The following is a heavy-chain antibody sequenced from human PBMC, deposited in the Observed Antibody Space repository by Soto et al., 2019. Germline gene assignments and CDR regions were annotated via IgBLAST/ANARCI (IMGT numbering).Heavy chain of an antibody. CDR1: GFTFSGYA. J-gene: IGHJ5*02. CDR2: ITAGSEDT. Sequence: EVHLLESGGGLVQPGGSLRLSCAASGFTFSGYAMSWVRQAPGKGPEWVSFITAGSEDTSYADSVKGRFTISRDNSRNTLYLQINSLRVEDTALYYCTPNWGHVRGGPFDPWGQGTLVTVSS. V-gene: IGHV3-23*01. D-gene: IGHD3-10*02. CDR3: TPNWGHVRGGPFDP.